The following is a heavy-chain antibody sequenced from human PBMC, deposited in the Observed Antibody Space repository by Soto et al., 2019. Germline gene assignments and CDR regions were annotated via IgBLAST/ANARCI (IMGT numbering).Heavy chain of an antibody. Sequence: QVQLQESGPGLVKPSETLSLTCTVSGGSVSSGSYYWSWIRQPPGKGLEWIGYIYYSGSTNYNPSLESRVPISVETSKNQFSLKLSSVTAADTAVYYCARGGYGSDGGWYLFDPWGQGTLVTVSS. J-gene: IGHJ5*02. CDR3: ARGGYGSDGGWYLFDP. V-gene: IGHV4-61*01. CDR2: IYYSGST. D-gene: IGHD6-19*01. CDR1: GGSVSSGSYY.